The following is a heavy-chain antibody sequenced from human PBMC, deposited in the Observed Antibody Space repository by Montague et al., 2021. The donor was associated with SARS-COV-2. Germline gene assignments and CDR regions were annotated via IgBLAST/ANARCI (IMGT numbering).Heavy chain of an antibody. J-gene: IGHJ6*02. V-gene: IGHV4-34*01. Sequence: SETLSLTCAVYGGSLSGYYWSWIRQPPGEGLEWIAEISHSGSTSYNPSLKSRATISVDTSKNQFSLKLSSATAADTAVYYCARVPYRLLSVPRYYGMDVWGQGTTVTVSS. CDR3: ARVPYRLLSVPRYYGMDV. CDR1: GGSLSGYY. CDR2: ISHSGST. D-gene: IGHD2-2*01.